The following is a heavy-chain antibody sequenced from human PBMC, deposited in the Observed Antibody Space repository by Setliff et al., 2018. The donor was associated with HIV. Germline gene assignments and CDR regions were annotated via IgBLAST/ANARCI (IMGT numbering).Heavy chain of an antibody. CDR2: LSLTRES. CDR1: GASISGSY. CDR3: ARHYDSSGKGDYFDD. J-gene: IGHJ4*02. Sequence: SETLSLTCTVSGASISGSYWIWIRQPPGKGLEWIGYLSLTRESKNNPSLNSRVTTSIDTSKNQFSLDLRSVTAADTAVYYCARHYDSSGKGDYFDDWGRGILVTVS. V-gene: IGHV4-59*08. D-gene: IGHD3-22*01.